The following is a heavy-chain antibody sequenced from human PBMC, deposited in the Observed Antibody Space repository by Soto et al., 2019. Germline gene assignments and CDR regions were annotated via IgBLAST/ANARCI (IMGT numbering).Heavy chain of an antibody. CDR1: GGTFSSYA. CDR2: IIPIFGTA. CDR3: AISRVTYYYDRSAFDI. D-gene: IGHD3-22*01. V-gene: IGHV1-69*01. J-gene: IGHJ3*02. Sequence: QVQLVQSGAEVKKPGSSVKVSCKASGGTFSSYAISWVRQAPGQGLEWMGGIIPIFGTANYAQKFQGRVTLTEDESTSTAYMELSSLRSEDTAVYYWAISRVTYYYDRSAFDIWGQGTMVTVSS.